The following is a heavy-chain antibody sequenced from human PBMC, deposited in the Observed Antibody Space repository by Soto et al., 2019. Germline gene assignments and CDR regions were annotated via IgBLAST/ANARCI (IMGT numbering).Heavy chain of an antibody. CDR3: ARDTSIAAADWFDP. D-gene: IGHD6-13*01. Sequence: EASVKVSCKASGCTFSSYTISWVRQAPGQGLEWMGRIIHILGIANYAQKFQGRVTITADKSTSTAYMELSSLRSEDTAVYYCARDTSIAAADWFDPWGQGTLVTVSS. CDR2: IIHILGIA. CDR1: GCTFSSYT. J-gene: IGHJ5*02. V-gene: IGHV1-69*04.